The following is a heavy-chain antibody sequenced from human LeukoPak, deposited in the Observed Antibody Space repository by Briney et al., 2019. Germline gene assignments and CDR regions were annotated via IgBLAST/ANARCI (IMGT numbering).Heavy chain of an antibody. D-gene: IGHD5-18*01. V-gene: IGHV3-30-3*01. CDR2: ISYDGSNK. CDR3: ARAGLQQDYYYYGMDV. CDR1: GFTFSSYA. Sequence: GGSLRLSCAASGFTFSSYAMHWVRQAPGKGLEWVAVISYDGSNKYYADSVKGRFTISRDNSKNTLYLQMNSLRAEDTAVYYCARAGLQQDYYYYGMDVWGQGTTVTVSS. J-gene: IGHJ6*02.